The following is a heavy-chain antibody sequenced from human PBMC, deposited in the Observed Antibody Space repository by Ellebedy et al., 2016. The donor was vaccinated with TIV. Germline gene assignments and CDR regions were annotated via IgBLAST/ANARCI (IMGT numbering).Heavy chain of an antibody. V-gene: IGHV1-69*06. J-gene: IGHJ2*01. CDR3: ARPPGVGTQHWYFDL. Sequence: AASVKVSCKASGGTFNSYAINWVRHAPGQGLEWMGRIIPMFATANYAQQFQGRVTITADKSTRTAYMELSSLRSEDTAIYYCARPPGVGTQHWYFDLWGRGTLVTVSS. CDR2: IIPMFATA. CDR1: GGTFNSYA.